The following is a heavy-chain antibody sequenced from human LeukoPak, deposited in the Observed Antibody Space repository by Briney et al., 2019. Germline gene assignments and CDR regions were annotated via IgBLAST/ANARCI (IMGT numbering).Heavy chain of an antibody. V-gene: IGHV4-31*03. Sequence: KSLETLSLTCTVSGGSISSGGYYWSWIRQHPGKGLEWIGYIYYSGSTYYNPSLKSRVTISVDTSKNQFSLKLSSVTAADTAVYYCARHLRRRGLYWGQGTLVTVSS. CDR1: GGSISSGGYY. CDR2: IYYSGST. J-gene: IGHJ4*02. CDR3: ARHLRRRGLY.